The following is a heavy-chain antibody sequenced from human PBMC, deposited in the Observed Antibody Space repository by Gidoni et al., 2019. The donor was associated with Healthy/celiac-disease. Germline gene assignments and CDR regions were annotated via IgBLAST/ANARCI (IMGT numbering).Heavy chain of an antibody. V-gene: IGHV1-69*06. J-gene: IGHJ6*02. Sequence: QVQLVQSGAEVKKPGSSVKVSCKASGGTFSSYAISWVRQAPGQGLEWMGGIIPIFGTANYAQKFQGRVTITADKSTSTAYMELSSLRSEDTAVYYCASRRFWSGYPRGYYGMDVWGQGTTVTVSS. CDR3: ASRRFWSGYPRGYYGMDV. CDR1: GGTFSSYA. CDR2: IIPIFGTA. D-gene: IGHD3-3*01.